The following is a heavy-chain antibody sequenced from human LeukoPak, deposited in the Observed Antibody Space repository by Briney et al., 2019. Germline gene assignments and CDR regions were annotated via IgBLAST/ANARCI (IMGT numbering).Heavy chain of an antibody. CDR2: ISGSGGST. Sequence: GGSLRLSCATSGFTFSSYAMSWVRQAPGKGLEWVSAISGSGGSTYYADSVEGRFTISRDNAKNSLFLQMNSLRGEDTAVYYCARDGTPSYTSGWVYMDAWGKGTTVTISS. CDR3: ARDGTPSYTSGWVYMDA. D-gene: IGHD6-19*01. J-gene: IGHJ6*04. CDR1: GFTFSSYA. V-gene: IGHV3-23*01.